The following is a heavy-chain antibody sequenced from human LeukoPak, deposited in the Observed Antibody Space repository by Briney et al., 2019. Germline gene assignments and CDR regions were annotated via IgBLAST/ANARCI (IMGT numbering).Heavy chain of an antibody. Sequence: GASVKVSCKPSGYTFTAYYMHWVRQAPGQGLEWMGWINPNSGGTKYAQIFQGRVTMTRGTSISTVYMELSRLRSDDTALYYCARGGGSYHVDYWGQGTLVTVSS. CDR2: INPNSGGT. D-gene: IGHD1-26*01. J-gene: IGHJ4*02. V-gene: IGHV1-2*02. CDR3: ARGGGSYHVDY. CDR1: GYTFTAYY.